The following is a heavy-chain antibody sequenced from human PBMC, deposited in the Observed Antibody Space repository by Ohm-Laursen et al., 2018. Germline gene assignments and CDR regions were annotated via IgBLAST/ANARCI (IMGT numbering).Heavy chain of an antibody. V-gene: IGHV3-21*01. Sequence: SLRLSCAASGFTFSSYSMNWVRQAPGKGLEWVSSISSSSSYIYYADSVKGRFTISRDNAKNSLYLQMNSLRAEDTAVYYCARDRVEGYYDFWSGQAIDYWGQGTLVTVSS. CDR3: ARDRVEGYYDFWSGQAIDY. D-gene: IGHD3-3*01. J-gene: IGHJ4*02. CDR2: ISSSSSYI. CDR1: GFTFSSYS.